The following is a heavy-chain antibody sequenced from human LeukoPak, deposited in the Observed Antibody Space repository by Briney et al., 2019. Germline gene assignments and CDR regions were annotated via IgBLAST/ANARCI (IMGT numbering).Heavy chain of an antibody. CDR2: ITSSSSDT. D-gene: IGHD3-9*01. CDR1: GFTFSDYY. Sequence: KSGGSLRLSCAASGFTFSDYYMSWIRQAPGKGLEWVSYITSSSSDTNYADSVKGRFTISRDNVKKSLYLQMNSLRAEDTAVYYCARDYDILTGYFRGGFDYWGQGTLVTVSS. CDR3: ARDYDILTGYFRGGFDY. J-gene: IGHJ4*02. V-gene: IGHV3-11*05.